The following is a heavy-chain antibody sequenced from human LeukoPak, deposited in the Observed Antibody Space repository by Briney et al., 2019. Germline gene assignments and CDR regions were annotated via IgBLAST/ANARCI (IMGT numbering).Heavy chain of an antibody. CDR3: AKDGLYYDGSEHVYYFDY. V-gene: IGHV3-23*01. Sequence: GGSLRLSCAASGFTFSRSAMTWVRQGPGTGLEFVASIIYSGGATYYADSVKGRFTISRDNSKNTLYLQMNSLRVEDTALYYCAKDGLYYDGSEHVYYFDYWGQGTLVTVSS. D-gene: IGHD3-22*01. J-gene: IGHJ4*02. CDR1: GFTFSRSA. CDR2: IIYSGGAT.